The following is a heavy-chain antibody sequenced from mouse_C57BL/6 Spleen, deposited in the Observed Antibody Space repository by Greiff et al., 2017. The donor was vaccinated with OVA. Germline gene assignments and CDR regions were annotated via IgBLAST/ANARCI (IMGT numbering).Heavy chain of an antibody. V-gene: IGHV1-19*01. D-gene: IGHD1-1*01. Sequence: VQLQQSGPVLVKPGASVKMSCKASGYTFTDYYMNWVKQSHGKSLEWIGVINPYNGGTSYNQKFKGKATLTVDKSSSTAYMELNSLTSEDSAVYYCARRYGSSLDYAMDYWGQGTSVTVSS. J-gene: IGHJ4*01. CDR1: GYTFTDYY. CDR3: ARRYGSSLDYAMDY. CDR2: INPYNGGT.